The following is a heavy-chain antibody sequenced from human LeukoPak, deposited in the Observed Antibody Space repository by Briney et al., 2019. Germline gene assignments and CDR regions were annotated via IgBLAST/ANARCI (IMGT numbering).Heavy chain of an antibody. V-gene: IGHV1-2*02. CDR1: GYTFTSYY. CDR3: ATGSTGFFDY. CDR2: INPNSGGT. J-gene: IGHJ4*02. D-gene: IGHD1-1*01. Sequence: ASVKVSCKASGYTFTSYYMHWVRQAPGQGLEWMGWINPNSGGTKYAQKFQGRVTLTRDTSILTAYMDLSSLRSDDTALYFCATGSTGFFDYWGQGTLVTVSS.